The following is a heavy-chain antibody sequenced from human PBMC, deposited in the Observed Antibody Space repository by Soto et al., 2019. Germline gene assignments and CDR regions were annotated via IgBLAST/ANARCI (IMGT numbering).Heavy chain of an antibody. CDR3: AKDASHIVAIVSAFDI. CDR2: ISYDGSNK. V-gene: IGHV3-30*18. J-gene: IGHJ3*02. Sequence: GGSLRLSCAASGFTFSSYGMHWVRQAPGKGLEWVAVISYDGSNKYYADSVKGRFTISRDNSKNTLYLQMNSLRAEDTAVYYCAKDASHIVAIVSAFDIWGQGTMVTVSS. CDR1: GFTFSSYG. D-gene: IGHD5-12*01.